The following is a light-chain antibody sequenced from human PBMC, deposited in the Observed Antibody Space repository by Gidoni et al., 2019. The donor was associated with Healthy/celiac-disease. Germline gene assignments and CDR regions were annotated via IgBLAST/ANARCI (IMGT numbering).Light chain of an antibody. CDR2: DVS. J-gene: IGLJ1*01. V-gene: IGLV2-11*01. Sequence: QSALTPPRSVSGSPGQSVTISCTGTSSDVGGYNYVSWYQQHPGKAPKLMIYDVSKRPSGVPDRFSGSKSGNTASLTISGLQAEDEADYYCCSYAGSYTPWVFGTGTKVTVL. CDR3: CSYAGSYTPWV. CDR1: SSDVGGYNY.